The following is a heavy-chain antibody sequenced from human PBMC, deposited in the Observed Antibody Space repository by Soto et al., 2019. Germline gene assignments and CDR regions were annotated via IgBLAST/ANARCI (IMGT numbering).Heavy chain of an antibody. CDR3: AGTSSLQWYYMDV. CDR2: TYYRSRWYN. CDR1: GDSVSSNSAA. V-gene: IGHV6-1*01. Sequence: SQSLSLTCVISGDSVSSNSAACNCIRQSPSRGLEWLGRTYYRSRWYNDYAVSVRSRITVNADTSKNQFSLHLNSVTPEDTAAYYCAGTSSLQWYYMDVWDKGTTVTVSS. J-gene: IGHJ6*03. D-gene: IGHD1-7*01.